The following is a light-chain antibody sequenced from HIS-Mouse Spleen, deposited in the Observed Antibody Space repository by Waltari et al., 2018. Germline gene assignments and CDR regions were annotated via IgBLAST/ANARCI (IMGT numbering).Light chain of an antibody. J-gene: IGLJ2*01. CDR1: AVPAKY. CDR2: GDR. CDR3: SITDSSGNHMV. Sequence: SYELTQPPSVPVSPGQTATITCSADAVPAKYTYPDHQKYGQVPVRVIYGDRKRPPRIPGSFSGSSSGRIASFTDSVARGEDETDYYCSITDSSGNHMVFGGGT. V-gene: IGLV3-10*01.